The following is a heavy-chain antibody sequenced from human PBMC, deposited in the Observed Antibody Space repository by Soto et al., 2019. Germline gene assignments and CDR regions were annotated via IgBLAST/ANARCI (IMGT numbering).Heavy chain of an antibody. D-gene: IGHD3-3*01. CDR2: ISGSGGST. V-gene: IGHV3-23*01. CDR3: AKEVGGLYDFWSGPPDY. J-gene: IGHJ4*02. CDR1: GFTFSSYA. Sequence: QPGGSLRLSCAASGFTFSSYAMSWVRQAPGKGLEWVSAISGSGGSTYYADSVKGRFTISRDNSKNTLYLQMNSLRAEDTAVYYCAKEVGGLYDFWSGPPDYWGQGTLVTVSS.